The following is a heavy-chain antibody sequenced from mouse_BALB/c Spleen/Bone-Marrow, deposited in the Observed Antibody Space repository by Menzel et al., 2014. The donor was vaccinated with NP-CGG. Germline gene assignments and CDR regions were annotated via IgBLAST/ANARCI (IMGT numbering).Heavy chain of an antibody. J-gene: IGHJ4*01. CDR3: ARDGYYVFYAMDY. D-gene: IGHD2-3*01. V-gene: IGHV5-6-3*01. Sequence: EVKLLESGGGLVQPGGSLKLSCAASGFTFSSYGMSWVRQTPDKRLELVATINSNGGSTYYSDSVKGRFTISRDNAKNTLYLQMSSLKSEDTAMYYCARDGYYVFYAMDYWGQGTSVTVSS. CDR2: INSNGGST. CDR1: GFTFSSYG.